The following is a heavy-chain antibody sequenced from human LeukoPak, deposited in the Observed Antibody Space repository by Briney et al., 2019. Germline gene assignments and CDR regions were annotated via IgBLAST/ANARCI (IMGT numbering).Heavy chain of an antibody. D-gene: IGHD4-17*01. CDR2: IIPIFGTA. CDR1: GGTFSSYA. V-gene: IGHV1-69*01. Sequence: SVKVSCKASGGTFSSYAISWVRQAPGQGLEWMGGIIPIFGTANYAQKFQGRVTITADESTSTAYMELSSLRSEDTAVYYCARVIGYGDSCYFDYWGQGTLVTVSS. J-gene: IGHJ4*02. CDR3: ARVIGYGDSCYFDY.